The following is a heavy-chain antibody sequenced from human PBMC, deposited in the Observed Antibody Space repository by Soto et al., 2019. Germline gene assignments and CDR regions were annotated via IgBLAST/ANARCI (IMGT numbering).Heavy chain of an antibody. Sequence: SETLSLTCTVSGGSISSSSYYWGWIRQPPGKGLEWIGSIYYSGSTYYNPSLKSRVTISVDTSKNQFSLKLSSVTAADTAVYYCARQDIVVVVAATPSAMDVWGKGTTVTVSS. CDR1: GGSISSSSYY. CDR3: ARQDIVVVVAATPSAMDV. J-gene: IGHJ6*03. CDR2: IYYSGST. V-gene: IGHV4-39*01. D-gene: IGHD2-15*01.